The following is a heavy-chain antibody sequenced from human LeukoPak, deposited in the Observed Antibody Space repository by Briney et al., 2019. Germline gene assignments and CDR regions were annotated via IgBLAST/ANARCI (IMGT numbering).Heavy chain of an antibody. CDR2: VFPRSGDT. J-gene: IGHJ1*01. D-gene: IGHD5/OR15-5a*01. V-gene: IGHV1-2*02. CDR1: GHTFIDYY. Sequence: ASVTVSFKSFGHTFIDYYIHWVRQAPGEGLEWVGWVFPRSGDTYYSQRFHGRVAMTTDTSLNTHYMELSRLKSDDTGVYFCARPPRDLVSAAPFPFWGQGTLVTVSS. CDR3: ARPPRDLVSAAPFPF.